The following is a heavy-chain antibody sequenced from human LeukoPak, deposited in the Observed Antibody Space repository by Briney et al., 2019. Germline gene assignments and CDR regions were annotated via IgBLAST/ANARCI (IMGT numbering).Heavy chain of an antibody. CDR2: IYSGGST. CDR3: ARGRGYSGHACDAFDI. CDR1: GFTVSSNY. Sequence: PGGSLRLSCAASGFTVSSNYMSWVRQAPGKGLEWVSVIYSGGSTYYADSVKGRFTISRDNSKNTLYLQMNSLRAEDTAVYYCARGRGYSGHACDAFDIWGQGTMVTVSS. J-gene: IGHJ3*02. V-gene: IGHV3-66*01. D-gene: IGHD5-12*01.